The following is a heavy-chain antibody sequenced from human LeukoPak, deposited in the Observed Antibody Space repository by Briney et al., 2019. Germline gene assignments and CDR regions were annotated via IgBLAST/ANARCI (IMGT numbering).Heavy chain of an antibody. J-gene: IGHJ4*02. V-gene: IGHV4-39*07. D-gene: IGHD3-22*01. CDR3: ARDPDQSSGYWN. Sequence: SETLSLTCTVSGGSISSSSNYWGWIRQPPGKGLEWIGSIYYSGSTYNNPSLKSRVTISVDTSKNQFSLKLTSVTAADTAVYFCARDPDQSSGYWNWGQGTLVTVSS. CDR1: GGSISSSSNY. CDR2: IYYSGST.